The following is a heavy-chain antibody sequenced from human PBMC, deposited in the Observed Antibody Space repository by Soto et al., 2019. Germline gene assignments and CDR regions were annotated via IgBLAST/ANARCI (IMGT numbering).Heavy chain of an antibody. D-gene: IGHD3-10*01. V-gene: IGHV3-30*18. CDR1: GFTFSDYA. Sequence: QVQLVESGGGVVQPGSSLRLSCAASGFTFSDYAMHWVRQAPGKGLEWVAVISYDGNTIYYANSVRGRLISSRDNSKSNVDRELNRLRAEDTDTYYCAKEESSSPFFHFYYGMDFWGPVTTVTVSS. J-gene: IGHJ6*02. CDR3: AKEESSSPFFHFYYGMDF. CDR2: ISYDGNTI.